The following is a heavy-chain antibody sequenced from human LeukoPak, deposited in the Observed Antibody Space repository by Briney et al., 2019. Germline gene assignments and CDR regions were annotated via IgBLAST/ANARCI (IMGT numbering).Heavy chain of an antibody. J-gene: IGHJ6*03. CDR3: ARTGVTTYYYYMDV. Sequence: SETLSLTCTVSGDSISSRDYYWGWIRQPPGKGLEWIASIYYSGTTHYNPSHQSRVTMSVDTSKNQFSLKLRSVTAADTAVYYCARTGVTTYYYYMDVWGKGTTVTVSS. CDR2: IYYSGTT. D-gene: IGHD4-11*01. CDR1: GDSISSRDYY. V-gene: IGHV4-39*01.